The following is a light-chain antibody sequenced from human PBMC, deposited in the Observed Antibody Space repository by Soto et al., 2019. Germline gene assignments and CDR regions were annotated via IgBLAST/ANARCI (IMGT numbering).Light chain of an antibody. CDR3: QQRSNWPPS. V-gene: IGKV3-11*01. CDR2: DAS. Sequence: EVVLTQSPATLSLSPGERATLSCRASQSVSSYLAWYQQKRGQAPRLLIYDASNRATGIPARFSGSGSGTDFTLTISSLEPVDFAVYYCQQRSNWPPSFGQGTRLGIK. J-gene: IGKJ5*01. CDR1: QSVSSY.